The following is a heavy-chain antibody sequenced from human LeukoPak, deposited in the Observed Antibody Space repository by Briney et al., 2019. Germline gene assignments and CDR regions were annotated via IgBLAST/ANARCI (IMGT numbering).Heavy chain of an antibody. V-gene: IGHV1-2*02. CDR1: GYTFTGYY. D-gene: IGHD3-10*01. CDR2: INPNSGGT. Sequence: ASVKVSCKASGYTFTGYYMHWVRQAPGQGLEWMGWINPNSGGTNYAQRFQGRVTMTRDTSISTAYMELSSLRSDDTAVYYCARGGSLIRGGIIGDYWGQGTLVTVSS. CDR3: ARGGSLIRGGIIGDY. J-gene: IGHJ4*02.